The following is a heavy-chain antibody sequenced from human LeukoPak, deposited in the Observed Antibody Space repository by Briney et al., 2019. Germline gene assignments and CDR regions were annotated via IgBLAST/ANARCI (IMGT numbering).Heavy chain of an antibody. Sequence: PGGSLRLSCAASRFTFSTYGMHWVRQAPGKGLEWVAVISYDGRNKHYAHSVKGRFTISRDNSKNTLYLQMNSLRAEDTAVYYCAKDPVAIVAPEDAFEICGQGTMVTVSS. CDR1: RFTFSTYG. CDR3: AKDPVAIVAPEDAFEI. J-gene: IGHJ3*02. V-gene: IGHV3-30*18. D-gene: IGHD6-13*01. CDR2: ISYDGRNK.